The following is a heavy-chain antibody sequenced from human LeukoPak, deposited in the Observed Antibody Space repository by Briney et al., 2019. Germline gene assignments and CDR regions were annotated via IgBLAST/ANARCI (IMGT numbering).Heavy chain of an antibody. J-gene: IGHJ4*02. CDR1: GGSISSSSYY. CDR2: IYYSGKT. CDR3: ARHRDDILTANHPEIFDC. D-gene: IGHD3-9*01. Sequence: SETLSLTCTVSGGSISSSSYYWGWIRQPPGKGLEWIANIYYSGKTNYNPSLKSRVTISVDTSKNQFSLKLSSLTAADTAVYYCARHRDDILTANHPEIFDCWGQGNLVTVSS. V-gene: IGHV4-39*01.